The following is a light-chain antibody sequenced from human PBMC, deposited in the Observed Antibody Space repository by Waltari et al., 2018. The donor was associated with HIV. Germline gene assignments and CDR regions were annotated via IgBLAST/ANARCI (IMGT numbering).Light chain of an antibody. V-gene: IGLV1-40*01. CDR1: SSTIGAGYA. J-gene: IGLJ2*01. Sequence: QSVLTQPPSVSGAPGQRVTISCTGSSSTIGAGYAVHWYQKLPGTAPKLLIHGNTNRPSGVPDRFSGSKSGTSASLAITGLQAEDEAEYYCQSYDSRLSGPVVFGGGTKLTVL. CDR3: QSYDSRLSGPVV. CDR2: GNT.